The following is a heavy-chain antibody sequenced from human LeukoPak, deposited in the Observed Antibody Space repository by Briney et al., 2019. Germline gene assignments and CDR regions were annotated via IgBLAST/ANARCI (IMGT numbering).Heavy chain of an antibody. CDR2: IFASGST. J-gene: IGHJ4*02. V-gene: IGHV4-61*02. CDR1: GGSLSSSSYY. Sequence: SETLSLTCTVSGGSLSSSSYYWNWLRQPAGKGLEWLGRIFASGSTNYNPSLKSRVTISLDTSKNQLSLKLSSVTAADTAVYYCARADSGSYLDFDYWGQGTLVTVSS. D-gene: IGHD1-26*01. CDR3: ARADSGSYLDFDY.